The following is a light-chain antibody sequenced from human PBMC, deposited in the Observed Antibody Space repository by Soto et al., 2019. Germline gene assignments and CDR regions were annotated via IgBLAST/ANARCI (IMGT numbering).Light chain of an antibody. Sequence: QSALTQPRSVSGSLGQSVTISCTGTSSDVGGYKFVSWYQQNPGKAPKLMIYDVTKRPSGVPDRFSGSKSGNTASLTISGLQADDEADYYCCSYAGSYTSYVFGSGTKLTVL. V-gene: IGLV2-11*01. J-gene: IGLJ1*01. CDR2: DVT. CDR3: CSYAGSYTSYV. CDR1: SSDVGGYKF.